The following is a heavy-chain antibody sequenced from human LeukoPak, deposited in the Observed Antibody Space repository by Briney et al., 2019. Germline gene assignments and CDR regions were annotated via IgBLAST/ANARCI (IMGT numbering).Heavy chain of an antibody. CDR3: AKEVAAAVNY. CDR1: GFTFSSYS. D-gene: IGHD6-13*01. V-gene: IGHV3-21*01. Sequence: GGSLRLSCAASGFTFSSYSLNWVRQAPGKGLEWVSYISRNSNYIYYADSVKGRFTISRDNAKNSLYLQMSSLRAEDTAVYYCAKEVAAAVNYWGRGTQVTVSS. CDR2: ISRNSNYI. J-gene: IGHJ4*02.